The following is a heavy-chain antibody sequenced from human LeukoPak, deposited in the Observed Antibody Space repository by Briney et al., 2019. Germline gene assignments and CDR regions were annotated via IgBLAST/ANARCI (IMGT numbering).Heavy chain of an antibody. CDR1: GGSFSGYY. D-gene: IGHD3-3*01. CDR3: ARRGSITIFGAFDH. Sequence: SETLSLTCAVYGGSFSGYYWSWIRQSPGMGLEWIGEVSHGGGTNYNPSLKSRVTISVDASKNQFSLKLSSVTAADTAVYYCARRGSITIFGAFDHWGQGTLVTVSS. V-gene: IGHV4-34*01. J-gene: IGHJ4*02. CDR2: VSHGGGT.